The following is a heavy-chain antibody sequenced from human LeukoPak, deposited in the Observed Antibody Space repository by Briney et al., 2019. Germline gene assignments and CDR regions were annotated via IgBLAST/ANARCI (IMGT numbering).Heavy chain of an antibody. CDR1: GGTFSSYA. J-gene: IGHJ4*02. CDR2: IIPIFGTA. CDR3: ATLGVGPLSFAF. D-gene: IGHD3-3*01. Sequence: SVKVSCKASGGTFSSYAISWVRQAPGQGLEWMGGIIPIFGTANYAQKFQGRVTITADESTSTAYMELSSLRSDDTAVYYCATLGVGPLSFAFWGQGTLVTVS. V-gene: IGHV1-69*13.